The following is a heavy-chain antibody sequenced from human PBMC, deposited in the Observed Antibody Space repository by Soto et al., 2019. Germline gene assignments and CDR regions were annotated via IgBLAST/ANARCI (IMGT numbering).Heavy chain of an antibody. D-gene: IGHD3-3*01. J-gene: IGHJ3*02. CDR2: IYYSGST. CDR3: ASPPGVGTIFGVADDAFDI. V-gene: IGHV4-39*01. Sequence: PSETLSLTCTVSGGSISSSSYYWGWIRQPPGKGLEWIGSIYYSGSTYYNPSLKSRVTISVDTSKNQFSLKLSSVTAADTAVYYCASPPGVGTIFGVADDAFDIWGQGTMVTVSS. CDR1: GGSISSSSYY.